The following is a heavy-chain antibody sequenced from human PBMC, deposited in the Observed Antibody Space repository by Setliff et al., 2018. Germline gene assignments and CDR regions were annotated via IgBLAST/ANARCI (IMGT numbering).Heavy chain of an antibody. CDR3: ARESGSYYESDY. D-gene: IGHD3-10*01. Sequence: KPSETLSLTCTVSGGSISSYYWSWIRQPAGKGLEWIGHIYIGGSANYNPSLKSRVTISVDTSKNQFSLKLSSVTAADTAVYYCARESGSYYESDYWGQGTLVTVSS. V-gene: IGHV4-4*07. CDR1: GGSISSYY. J-gene: IGHJ4*02. CDR2: IYIGGSA.